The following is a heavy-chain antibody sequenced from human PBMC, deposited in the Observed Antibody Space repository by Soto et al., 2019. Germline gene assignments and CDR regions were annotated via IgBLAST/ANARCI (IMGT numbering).Heavy chain of an antibody. J-gene: IGHJ6*02. CDR3: VKYLPSTSSQERRELLDGYYYYGMDV. D-gene: IGHD1-7*01. CDR2: ISSNGGST. CDR1: GFTFSSYA. Sequence: GGSLRLSCSASGFTFSSYAMHWVRQAPGKGLEYVSAISSNGGSTYYADSVKGRFTISRDNSKNTLYLQMSSLRAEDTAVYYCVKYLPSTSSQERRELLDGYYYYGMDVWGQGTTVTVSS. V-gene: IGHV3-64D*08.